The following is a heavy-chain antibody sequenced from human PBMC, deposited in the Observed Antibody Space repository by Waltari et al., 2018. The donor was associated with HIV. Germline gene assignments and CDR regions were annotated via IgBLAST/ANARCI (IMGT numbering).Heavy chain of an antibody. J-gene: IGHJ6*03. CDR1: GFTFSDYY. V-gene: IGHV3-11*01. D-gene: IGHD2-15*01. CDR3: ARTGYCSGGTCYGNYYYYMDV. CDR2: ISDSGSTI. Sequence: QVQVVESGGGLVKPGGSLRLSCAASGFTFSDYYMTWIRQAPGKGLEWVSYISDSGSTIYYADSLKGRFTISRDNAKNSLYLQMNSLRAEDTAVYYCARTGYCSGGTCYGNYYYYMDVWGKGTTVTVSS.